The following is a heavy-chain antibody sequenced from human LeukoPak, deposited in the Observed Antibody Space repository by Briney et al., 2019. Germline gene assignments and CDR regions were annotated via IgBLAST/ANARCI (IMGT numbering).Heavy chain of an antibody. J-gene: IGHJ6*02. D-gene: IGHD3-3*01. CDR1: GFTLSDYY. CDR2: ISSSGSTI. Sequence: GRSLRLSCAASGFTLSDYYTRWVRHAPGKGLEWLSYISSSGSTIYYADSVKGRFTISRDNAKNSLYLQMNSLRVEDTAVYYCAGSITIFGALSRYYYGMDVWGQGTTVTVSS. CDR3: AGSITIFGALSRYYYGMDV. V-gene: IGHV3-11*01.